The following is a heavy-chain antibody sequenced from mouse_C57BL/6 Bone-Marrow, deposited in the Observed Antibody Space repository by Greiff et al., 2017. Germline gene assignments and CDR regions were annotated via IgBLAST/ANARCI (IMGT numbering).Heavy chain of an antibody. V-gene: IGHV1-64*01. CDR3: ARRPAARYAMDY. CDR1: GYTFTSYW. Sequence: QVQLQQPGAELVKPGASVKLSCKASGYTFTSYWMHWVKQRPGQGLEWIGMIHPNSGSTNYNEKFKSKATLTVDKSSSTAYMQLSSLTSEDSAVYYGARRPAARYAMDYWGQGTSVTVSS. CDR2: IHPNSGST. J-gene: IGHJ4*01.